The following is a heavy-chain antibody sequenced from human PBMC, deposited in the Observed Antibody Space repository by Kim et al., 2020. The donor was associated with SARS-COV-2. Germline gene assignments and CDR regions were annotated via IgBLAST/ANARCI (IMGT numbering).Heavy chain of an antibody. Sequence: NPYLKSRVTISVDTSKHQFSLKLSSVTAADTAVYYCARVGDSSGWFFFDYWGQGTLVTVSS. J-gene: IGHJ4*02. D-gene: IGHD6-19*01. CDR3: ARVGDSSGWFFFDY. V-gene: IGHV4-39*07.